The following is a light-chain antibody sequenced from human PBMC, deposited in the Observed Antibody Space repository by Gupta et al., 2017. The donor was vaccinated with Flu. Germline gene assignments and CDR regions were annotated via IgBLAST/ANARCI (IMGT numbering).Light chain of an antibody. J-gene: IGLJ2*01. Sequence: QSALTQPASVSGSPGQAITISCTGTSSDIGNSNYVSWYQPHPASARHLLIYEGRQRAVDISSLFSGSGSGNTASLTIAGLQAEDEDVYYCSAYRNKSPVFGGGTKLSVL. CDR1: SSDIGNSNY. CDR2: EGR. V-gene: IGLV2-14*03. CDR3: SAYRNKSPV.